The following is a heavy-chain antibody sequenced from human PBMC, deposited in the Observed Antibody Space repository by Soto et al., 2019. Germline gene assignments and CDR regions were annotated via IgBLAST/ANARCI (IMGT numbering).Heavy chain of an antibody. Sequence: ASVKVSCKASGYAFTRYDINWVRQATGQGLEWMGWMNPNSGNTGYAQKFQGRVTMTRDSSISTAYMEVSSLRFEDTAVYYCARAVNADAFDIWGQGTMATVSS. D-gene: IGHD3-10*01. J-gene: IGHJ3*02. CDR1: GYAFTRYD. CDR2: MNPNSGNT. V-gene: IGHV1-8*01. CDR3: ARAVNADAFDI.